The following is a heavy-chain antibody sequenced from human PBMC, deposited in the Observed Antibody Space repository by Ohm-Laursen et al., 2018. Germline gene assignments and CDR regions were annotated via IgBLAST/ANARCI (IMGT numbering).Heavy chain of an antibody. CDR3: GTAWRSGRFDP. D-gene: IGHD3-10*01. Sequence: SLRLSCTASGFIFSNAWMSWVRQAPGKGLEWVGRIKSKPDGVTTDYTAPVKGRFTISRDDSKSTLYLQMNSLKTEDTAVYYCGTAWRSGRFDPWGQGTLVTVSS. V-gene: IGHV3-15*01. CDR1: GFIFSNAW. CDR2: IKSKPDGVTT. J-gene: IGHJ5*02.